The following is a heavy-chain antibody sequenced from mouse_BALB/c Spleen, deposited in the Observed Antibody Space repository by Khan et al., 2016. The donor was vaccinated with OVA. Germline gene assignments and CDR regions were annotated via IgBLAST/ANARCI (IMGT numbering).Heavy chain of an antibody. V-gene: IGHV3-2*02. CDR1: GYSITSGYG. Sequence: EVKLLESGPGLVKPSQSLSLTCTVTGYSITSGYGRNWIRQFPGNKLEWMGYISYSGSTNYNPSLKSRISITRDTSKNQFFLQLNSVTTEDTATYYYARTARIKYWGQGTTLTVSS. D-gene: IGHD1-2*01. J-gene: IGHJ2*01. CDR2: ISYSGST. CDR3: ARTARIKY.